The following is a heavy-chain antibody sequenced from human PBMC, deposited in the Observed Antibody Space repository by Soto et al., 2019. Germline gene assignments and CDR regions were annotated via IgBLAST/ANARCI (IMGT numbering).Heavy chain of an antibody. J-gene: IGHJ6*02. CDR2: IYYSGST. V-gene: IGHV4-31*03. CDR1: GGSISSGGYY. Sequence: SETLSLTCTVSGGSISSGGYYWGWIRQHPGKGLEWIGYIYYSGSTYYNPSLKSRVTISVDTSKNQFSLKLSSVTAADTAVYYCARGGYPYYYDSSGSIGVGGMDVWGQGTTVTVSS. CDR3: ARGGYPYYYDSSGSIGVGGMDV. D-gene: IGHD3-22*01.